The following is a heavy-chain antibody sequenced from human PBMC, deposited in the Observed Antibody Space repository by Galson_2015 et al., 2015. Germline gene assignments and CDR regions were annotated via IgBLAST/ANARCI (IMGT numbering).Heavy chain of an antibody. Sequence: SVKVSCKASGYTFTSYGIHWVRQAPGQRLEWMGWINGGNGNTKFSEKFQGRVTIISDTTASSAYMELSSLRSEDTAVYFCARGDIAGNGPHFYYPMDVWGQGTTVTVSS. CDR3: ARGDIAGNGPHFYYPMDV. V-gene: IGHV1-3*01. J-gene: IGHJ6*02. CDR2: INGGNGNT. CDR1: GYTFTSYG. D-gene: IGHD6-13*01.